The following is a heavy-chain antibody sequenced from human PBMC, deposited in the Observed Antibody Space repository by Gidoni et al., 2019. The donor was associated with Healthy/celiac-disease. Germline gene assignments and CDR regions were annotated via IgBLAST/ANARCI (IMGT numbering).Heavy chain of an antibody. CDR2: ISGSGGST. CDR1: GFPFSSYA. V-gene: IGHV3-23*01. D-gene: IGHD1-26*01. Sequence: EVQLLESGGGLVPPGASRRLSCAASGFPFSSYAMSCVRQAPGKGLEWVSAISGSGGSTYYADSVKGRFTISRDNSKNTLYLQMNSLRAEDTAVYYCAKGKGGSYFDYWGQGTLVTVSS. CDR3: AKGKGGSYFDY. J-gene: IGHJ4*02.